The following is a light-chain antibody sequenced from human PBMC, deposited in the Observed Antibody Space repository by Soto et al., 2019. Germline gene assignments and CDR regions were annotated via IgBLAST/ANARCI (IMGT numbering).Light chain of an antibody. V-gene: IGKV3-11*01. CDR1: QSVSSY. Sequence: EIVLTQSPATLSLSPGERATLSCRASQSVSSYLAWYQQKPGQAPRLLIYDASNRTTGIPARFSGRGSGTDVTLTIRSLEPEDFAAYYCRQRSTPLTFGGGTKVDIK. CDR2: DAS. CDR3: RQRSTPLT. J-gene: IGKJ4*01.